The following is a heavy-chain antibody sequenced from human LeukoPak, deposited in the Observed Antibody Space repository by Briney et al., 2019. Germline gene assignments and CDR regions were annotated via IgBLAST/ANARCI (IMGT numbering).Heavy chain of an antibody. CDR3: AKDASWYYDSSGYYDY. CDR2: ISWNSGSI. CDR1: GFTFDDYA. Sequence: GGSLRLSCAASGFTFDDYAMHWVRHAPGKGLEWVSGISWNSGSIGYADSVKGRFTISRDNAKNSLYLQMNSLRAEDTALYYCAKDASWYYDSSGYYDYWGQGTLVTVSS. J-gene: IGHJ4*02. D-gene: IGHD3-22*01. V-gene: IGHV3-9*01.